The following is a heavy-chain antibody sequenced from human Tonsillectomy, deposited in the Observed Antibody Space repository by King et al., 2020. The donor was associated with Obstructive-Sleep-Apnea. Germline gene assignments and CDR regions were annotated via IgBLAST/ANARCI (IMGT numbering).Heavy chain of an antibody. CDR1: GFTFSSYA. CDR3: AKDVSGGSYAFDY. Sequence: VQLVESGGGLVQPGGSLRLSCAASGFTFSSYAMSWVRQAPGKGLEWVSTISGSGGSKYYADSVKGRFTISRDNSKNTLYLQMNSLRAEDTAVYYCAKDVSGGSYAFDYWGQGTLVTVSS. V-gene: IGHV3-23*04. CDR2: ISGSGGSK. J-gene: IGHJ4*02. D-gene: IGHD1-26*01.